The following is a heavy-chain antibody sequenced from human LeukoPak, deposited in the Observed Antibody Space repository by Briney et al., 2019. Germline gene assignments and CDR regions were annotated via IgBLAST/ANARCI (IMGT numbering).Heavy chain of an antibody. CDR3: ARGLRFLEWSYGIDV. Sequence: ASVKVSCKASGYTFTGYYMHWVRQAPGQGLEWMGWINPNSGGTNYAQRFQGRVTMTRDTSISTAYMELSRLRSDDTAVYYCARGLRFLEWSYGIDVWGQGTTVTVSS. V-gene: IGHV1-2*02. CDR2: INPNSGGT. J-gene: IGHJ6*02. CDR1: GYTFTGYY. D-gene: IGHD3-3*01.